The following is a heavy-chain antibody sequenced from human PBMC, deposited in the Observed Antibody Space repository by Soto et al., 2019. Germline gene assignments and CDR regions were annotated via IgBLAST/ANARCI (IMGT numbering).Heavy chain of an antibody. D-gene: IGHD1-26*01. CDR3: ARQRHGSGRRHVFAI. V-gene: IGHV4-59*08. Sequence: QVQLQESGPGLVKPSATRSLTCTVSGVSISSYYWRWIRQPPGKGREWIGYIYYSGSTSYNPSLKSRVNVSVDKSKNQFSLKRSTVTAADTAVYYCARQRHGSGRRHVFAIWGQGTMVTVSS. CDR2: IYYSGST. J-gene: IGHJ3*02. CDR1: GVSISSYY.